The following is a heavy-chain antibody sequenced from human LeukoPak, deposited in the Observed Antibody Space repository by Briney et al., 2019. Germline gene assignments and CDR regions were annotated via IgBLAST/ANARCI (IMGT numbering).Heavy chain of an antibody. Sequence: ASVKVSCKASGYTFTGYYMHWVRQAPGQGLEWMGWINPNSGGTNYAQKFQGRVTMTRDTSISTAYMELSRLRSDDTAVYYCARWLNYYVSSSYRYYFDYWGQGTLVTVSS. D-gene: IGHD3-22*01. CDR3: ARWLNYYVSSSYRYYFDY. J-gene: IGHJ4*02. V-gene: IGHV1-2*02. CDR2: INPNSGGT. CDR1: GYTFTGYY.